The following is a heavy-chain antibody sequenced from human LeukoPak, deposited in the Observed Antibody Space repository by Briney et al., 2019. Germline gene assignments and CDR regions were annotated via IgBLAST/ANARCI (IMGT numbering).Heavy chain of an antibody. CDR2: INHSGST. V-gene: IGHV4-34*01. CDR3: ARGGGGSYMYYYYYMDV. J-gene: IGHJ6*03. CDR1: GGSISSYY. Sequence: SETLSLTCTVSGGSISSYYWSWIRQPPGKGLEWIGEINHSGSTNYNSSLKSRVTISVDTSKNQFSLKLSSVTAADTAVYYCARGGGGSYMYYYYYMDVWGKGTTVTVSS. D-gene: IGHD1-26*01.